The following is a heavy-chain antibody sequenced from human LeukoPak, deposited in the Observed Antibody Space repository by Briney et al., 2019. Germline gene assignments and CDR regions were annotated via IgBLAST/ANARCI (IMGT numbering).Heavy chain of an antibody. V-gene: IGHV3-30*04. CDR1: GFTFSSYA. J-gene: IGHJ4*02. D-gene: IGHD3-10*01. CDR3: ARDLVGGPFDY. Sequence: GGSLRLSCAASGFTFSSYAMHWVRQAPGKGLEWMAVISYDGSNKYYADSVKGRFTISRDNSKNTLYLQMNSLRAEDTAVYYCARDLVGGPFDYWGQGTLVTVSS. CDR2: ISYDGSNK.